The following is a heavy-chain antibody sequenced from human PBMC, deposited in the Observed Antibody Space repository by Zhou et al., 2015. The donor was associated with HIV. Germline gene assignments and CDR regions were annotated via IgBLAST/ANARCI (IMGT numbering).Heavy chain of an antibody. CDR2: IIPIFGTA. D-gene: IGHD3-22*01. V-gene: IGHV1-69*01. Sequence: QVQLVQSGAEVKKPGSSVKVSCKASGGTFSSYAISWVRQAPGQGLEWMGGIIPIFGTANYAQKFQGRVTITADESTSTAYMELSSLRSEDTAVYYCARDKANYYDSSGYYGFDYWGQGTLVTVSS. CDR1: GGTFSSYA. J-gene: IGHJ4*02. CDR3: ARDKANYYDSSGYYGFDY.